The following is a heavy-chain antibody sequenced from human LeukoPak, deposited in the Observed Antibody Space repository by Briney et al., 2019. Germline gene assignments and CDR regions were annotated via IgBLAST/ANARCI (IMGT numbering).Heavy chain of an antibody. CDR2: IYYSGST. CDR3: ARDAHWGPFMDV. D-gene: IGHD7-27*01. CDR1: SISTNGYY. Sequence: SSETLSLTCTVDSISTNGYYWGWIRQPPGKGLKWIGSIYYSGSTYYSPSLKSRVTISVDTSKNQFSLNLSSVTAADTAVYYCARDAHWGPFMDVWGKGTTVTISS. V-gene: IGHV4-39*02. J-gene: IGHJ6*03.